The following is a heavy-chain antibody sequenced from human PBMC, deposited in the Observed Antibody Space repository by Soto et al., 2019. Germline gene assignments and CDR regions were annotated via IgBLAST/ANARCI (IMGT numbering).Heavy chain of an antibody. V-gene: IGHV3-30*18. CDR2: ISYDGSNK. J-gene: IGHJ4*02. D-gene: IGHD3-22*01. CDR1: GFSFSSYG. CDR3: AKDTYYHDSSGYYVFDY. Sequence: QVQLVESGGGVVQPGRSLRLSCAASGFSFSSYGMHWVRQTPGKGLEWVAGISYDGSNKYYVDSMKGRLTISRDNSKNTLDLQMNSLRAEDTAVYYCAKDTYYHDSSGYYVFDYCGPGTLVTVSS.